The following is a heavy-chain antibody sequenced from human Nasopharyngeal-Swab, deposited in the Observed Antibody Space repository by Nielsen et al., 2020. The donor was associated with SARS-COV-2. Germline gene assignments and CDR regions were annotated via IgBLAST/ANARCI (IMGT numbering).Heavy chain of an antibody. CDR1: GYSFTSYW. CDR3: ARMSVYDSSGYYPTYFDY. D-gene: IGHD3-22*01. V-gene: IGHV5-10-1*01. J-gene: IGHJ4*02. CDR2: IDPSDSYT. Sequence: GASLQISCKGSGYSFTSYWISWVRQMPGKGLEWMGRIDPSDSYTNYSPSFQGHVTISADKSISTAYLQWGSLKASDTAMYYRARMSVYDSSGYYPTYFDYWGQGTLVTVSS.